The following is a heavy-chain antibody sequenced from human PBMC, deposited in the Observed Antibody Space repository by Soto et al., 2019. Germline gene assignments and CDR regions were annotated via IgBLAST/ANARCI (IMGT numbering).Heavy chain of an antibody. CDR1: GGSVSSGNYC. V-gene: IGHV4-61*01. CDR3: ARDKEGIHLAFDI. J-gene: IGHJ3*02. CDR2: GYYGGST. Sequence: QVQLQESGPGLVKPSETLSLTCTVSGGSVSSGNYCWSWIRQPPGKGLEWIGYGYYGGSTNYNPPHKSRVTISVDTSRNQCSLKLSAVTAADTAMYYCARDKEGIHLAFDIWGQGTMVTVSS.